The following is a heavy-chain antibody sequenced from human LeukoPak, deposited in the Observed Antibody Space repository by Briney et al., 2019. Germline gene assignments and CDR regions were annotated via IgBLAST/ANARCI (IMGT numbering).Heavy chain of an antibody. CDR2: INHSGST. D-gene: IGHD3-10*01. CDR3: ARGARLWFGELFVY. CDR1: GGSFSGYY. V-gene: IGHV4-34*01. J-gene: IGHJ4*02. Sequence: SETLSLTCAVYGGSFSGYYWSCIRQPPGKGLEWIGEINHSGSTNYNPSLKSRVTISVDTSKNQFSLKLSSVTAADTAVYYCARGARLWFGELFVYWGQGTLVTVSS.